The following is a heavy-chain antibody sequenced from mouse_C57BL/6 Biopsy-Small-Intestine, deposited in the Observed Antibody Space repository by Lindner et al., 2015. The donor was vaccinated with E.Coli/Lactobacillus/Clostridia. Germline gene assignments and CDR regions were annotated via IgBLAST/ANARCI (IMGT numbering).Heavy chain of an antibody. CDR3: TRSRGTGYFDV. V-gene: IGHV1-72*01. Sequence: VQLQESGPELVKPGASVKISCKASGYAFSSSWMNWVKQRPGRGLEWIGRIDPDSGGSKYNEKFKSKATLTVDKPSSTAYMQLSSLTSEDSAVYYCTRSRGTGYFDVWGTGTTVTVSS. D-gene: IGHD3-1*01. CDR1: GYAFSSSW. J-gene: IGHJ1*03. CDR2: IDPDSGGS.